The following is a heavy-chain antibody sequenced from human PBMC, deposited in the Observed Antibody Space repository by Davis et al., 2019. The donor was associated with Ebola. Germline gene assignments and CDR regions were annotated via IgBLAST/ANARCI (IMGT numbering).Heavy chain of an antibody. CDR1: GYAFTNYL. CDR3: AKEDESPDM. V-gene: IGHV1-46*01. Sequence: ASVKVSCKASGYAFTNYLVHWVRQAPGQGLEWMGLIHPRDGNTIYAQRFQGRVTMTRDTATDTVDMELSSLTSDDAAVYYCAKEDESPDMWGQGTVVTVSS. J-gene: IGHJ3*02. CDR2: IHPRDGNT.